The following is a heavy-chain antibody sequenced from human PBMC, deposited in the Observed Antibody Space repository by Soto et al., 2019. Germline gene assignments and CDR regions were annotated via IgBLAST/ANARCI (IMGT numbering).Heavy chain of an antibody. Sequence: GGSLRLSCAASGFTFSSYAMSWVRQAPGKGLEWVSGISGSGGSTYHADSVKGRFIIARDNSKNTLYLQMDSLRAEDTAVYYCAKDETIAVRPDYFDYWGQGTLVTVSS. J-gene: IGHJ4*02. D-gene: IGHD6-6*01. V-gene: IGHV3-23*01. CDR1: GFTFSSYA. CDR2: ISGSGGST. CDR3: AKDETIAVRPDYFDY.